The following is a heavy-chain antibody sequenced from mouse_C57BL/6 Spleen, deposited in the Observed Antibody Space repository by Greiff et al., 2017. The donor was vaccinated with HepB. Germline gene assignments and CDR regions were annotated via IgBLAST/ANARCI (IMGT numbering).Heavy chain of an antibody. CDR1: GYTFTSYR. V-gene: IGHV1-53*01. CDR2: INPSNGGT. Sequence: VQLQQPGTELVKPGASVKLSCKASGYTFTSYRMHWVKQRPGQGLEWIGNINPSNGGTNYNEKFKSKATLTVDKSSSTAYMQLSSLTSEDSAVYYCARSGSLYGYFDYWGQGTTLTVSS. D-gene: IGHD1-1*01. CDR3: ARSGSLYGYFDY. J-gene: IGHJ2*01.